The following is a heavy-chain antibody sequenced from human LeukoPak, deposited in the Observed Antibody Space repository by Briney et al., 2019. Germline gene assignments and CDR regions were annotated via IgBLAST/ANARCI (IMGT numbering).Heavy chain of an antibody. CDR1: GGSFSGYS. J-gene: IGHJ5*02. Sequence: SETLSLTCAVYGGSFSGYSWTWIRQPPGKGLEWIGEINHSGTTDYNPSLQSRVTISLDTSKNQFSLKVTSVTAADTAVYYCARHARSSWYDWFDPWGQGTLVTVSS. V-gene: IGHV4-34*01. D-gene: IGHD6-13*01. CDR2: INHSGTT. CDR3: ARHARSSWYDWFDP.